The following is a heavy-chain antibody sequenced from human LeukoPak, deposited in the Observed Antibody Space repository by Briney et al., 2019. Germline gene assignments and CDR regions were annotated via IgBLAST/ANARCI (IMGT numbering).Heavy chain of an antibody. Sequence: SVKVSCKASGGTFSSYAIIWVRQAPGQGLEWMGGIIPIFGTANYAQKFQGRVTITADESTSTAYMELSSLRSEDTAVYYCAREERDSGYDYFDYWGQGTLVTVSS. D-gene: IGHD5-12*01. CDR1: GGTFSSYA. V-gene: IGHV1-69*13. J-gene: IGHJ4*02. CDR2: IIPIFGTA. CDR3: AREERDSGYDYFDY.